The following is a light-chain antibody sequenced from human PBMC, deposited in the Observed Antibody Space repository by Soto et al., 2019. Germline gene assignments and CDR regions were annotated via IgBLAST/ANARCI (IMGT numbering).Light chain of an antibody. CDR2: GTS. Sequence: EIVLTQSPGSLSLSLGERATLSCRASQSVDSAFFAWYQQKPGQPPRLLIFGTSRRATGTPDRFSGSGSGTDFSLTISRLEPEDFAVYYCQQFASSLTFGQGTKVEI. CDR3: QQFASSLT. CDR1: QSVDSAF. V-gene: IGKV3-20*01. J-gene: IGKJ1*01.